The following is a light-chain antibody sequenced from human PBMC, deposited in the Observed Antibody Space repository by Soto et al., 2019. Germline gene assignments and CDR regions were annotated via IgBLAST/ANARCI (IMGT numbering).Light chain of an antibody. Sequence: QSALPQPASVSGSPGQSITISCTGTSSDVGGYNYVSWYQLHPGKAPKLMIYEVSNRPSGISNRFSASKSGNTASLTISGLQAEDEADYYCSSYAGSLYVFGTGTKVTVL. CDR3: SSYAGSLYV. CDR2: EVS. CDR1: SSDVGGYNY. V-gene: IGLV2-14*01. J-gene: IGLJ1*01.